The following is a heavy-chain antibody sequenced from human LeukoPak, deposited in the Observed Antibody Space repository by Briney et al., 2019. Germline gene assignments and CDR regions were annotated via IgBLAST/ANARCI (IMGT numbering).Heavy chain of an antibody. J-gene: IGHJ4*02. CDR2: INHSGST. CDR1: GGSFSGYY. CDR3: ARDSRGIAATGG. Sequence: PSETLSLTCAVYGGSFSGYYWCWIRQPPGKGLEWIGEINHSGSTNYNPSLKSRVTISVDTSKNQFSLKLSSVTAADTAVYYCARDSRGIAATGGWGQGTLVTVSS. D-gene: IGHD6-13*01. V-gene: IGHV4-34*01.